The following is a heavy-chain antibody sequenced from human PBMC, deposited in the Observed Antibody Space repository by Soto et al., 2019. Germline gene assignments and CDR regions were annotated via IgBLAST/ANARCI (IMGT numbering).Heavy chain of an antibody. CDR2: ISGSDGSA. D-gene: IGHD2-2*02. CDR1: GFTFSSYA. V-gene: IGHV3-23*01. CDR3: AKSRVVPAAIGAKGNWFDT. J-gene: IGHJ5*02. Sequence: PGGSLRLSCAASGFTFSSYAMSWVRQGPGKGLEWVSAISGSDGSAYYADSVKGRFTISRDNSKNTLYLQMNSLRAEDTAVYYCAKSRVVPAAIGAKGNWFDTWGQGTLVTVS.